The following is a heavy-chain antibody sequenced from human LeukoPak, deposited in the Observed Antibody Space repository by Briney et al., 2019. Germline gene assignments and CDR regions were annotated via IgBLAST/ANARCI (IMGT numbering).Heavy chain of an antibody. J-gene: IGHJ4*02. CDR3: ARGRLGYSSSWYPY. V-gene: IGHV5-51*01. Sequence: GGSLEISCEGSGYSFTSYWIGWVRQVPGKGLEWMGIIYPGDSDTRYSPSFQGQVTISADKSISTAYLQWSSLKASDTAMYYCARGRLGYSSSWYPYWGQGTLVTVSS. CDR2: IYPGDSDT. CDR1: GYSFTSYW. D-gene: IGHD6-13*01.